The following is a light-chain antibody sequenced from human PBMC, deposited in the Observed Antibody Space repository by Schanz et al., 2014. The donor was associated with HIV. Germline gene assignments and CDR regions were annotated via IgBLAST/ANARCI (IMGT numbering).Light chain of an antibody. J-gene: IGKJ4*01. CDR1: QSVRSNY. V-gene: IGKV3-20*01. Sequence: EIVLTQSPATLSLSPGERATLSCRASQSVRSNYLAWYQQKPGQAPRLLIYDASNRATGVPDRFSGSGSGTDFTLTISRLEPEDFAVYYCQYFGNSGGTFGGGTKVEIK. CDR3: QYFGNSGGT. CDR2: DAS.